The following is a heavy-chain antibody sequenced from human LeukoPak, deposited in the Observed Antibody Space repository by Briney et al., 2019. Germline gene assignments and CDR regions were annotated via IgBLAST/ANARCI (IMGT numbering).Heavy chain of an antibody. CDR2: ISGSGSRT. Sequence: RGSLRLSCAASGFTFSSYAMSSVRQAPGKGLDWVSVISGSGSRTYYAGCVKGRFTISRYNSKNTTYLQMNSLRAEDTAVYYCAKSKAAARRHNWFDPRGQGTLVTVSS. D-gene: IGHD6-13*01. CDR3: AKSKAAARRHNWFDP. CDR1: GFTFSSYA. J-gene: IGHJ5*02. V-gene: IGHV3-23*01.